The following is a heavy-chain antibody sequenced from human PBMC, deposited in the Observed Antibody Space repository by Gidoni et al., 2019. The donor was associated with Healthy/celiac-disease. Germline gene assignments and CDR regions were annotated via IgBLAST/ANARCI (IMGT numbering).Heavy chain of an antibody. CDR3: AKDLEWELPTSFDY. J-gene: IGHJ4*02. Sequence: EVQLLESGGGLVQPGGSLRRSCAASGCTCSSYAMSWVRQAPGKGLEWLSAISGSGGSTYYADSVKGRFTISSDNSKNTLYLQMNSLRAEDTAVYYCAKDLEWELPTSFDYWGQGTLVTVSS. CDR2: ISGSGGST. CDR1: GCTCSSYA. V-gene: IGHV3-23*01. D-gene: IGHD1-26*01.